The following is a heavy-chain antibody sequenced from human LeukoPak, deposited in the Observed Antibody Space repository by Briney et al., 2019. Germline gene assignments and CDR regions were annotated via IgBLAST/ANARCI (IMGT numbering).Heavy chain of an antibody. J-gene: IGHJ4*02. CDR3: ARDRGWIQFED. D-gene: IGHD5-24*01. CDR2: IIPSGSTT. Sequence: GGTLRLSCAASGFAFDIHGMNWVRQAPGKGLEWVSGIIPSGSTTYYADSVKGRFTISRDNSKNTVYLQINSLRDEDTAVYYCARDRGWIQFEDWGQGTLVTVSS. CDR1: GFAFDIHG. V-gene: IGHV3-23*01.